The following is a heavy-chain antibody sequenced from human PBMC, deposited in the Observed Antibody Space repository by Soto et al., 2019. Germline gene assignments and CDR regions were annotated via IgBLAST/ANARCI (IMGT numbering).Heavy chain of an antibody. CDR3: ARSFGVAGAGPFDY. CDR2: IYYSGST. D-gene: IGHD6-13*01. J-gene: IGHJ4*02. CDR1: DVSISSGGYY. V-gene: IGHV4-31*03. Sequence: SQTMSLTCTVSDVSISSGGYYWTWIRKHPQKGLEWIGHIYYSGSTYYNPSLKSRVTVSVDTSKNQFSLKLSSVTAADTAVYYCARSFGVAGAGPFDYWGQGTLVTVS.